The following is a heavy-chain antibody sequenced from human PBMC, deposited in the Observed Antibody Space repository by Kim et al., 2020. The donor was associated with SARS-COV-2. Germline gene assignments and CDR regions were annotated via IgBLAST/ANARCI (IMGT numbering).Heavy chain of an antibody. CDR3: AKDIWDF. V-gene: IGHV3-30*02. CDR2: DGNNK. J-gene: IGHJ4*02. Sequence: DGNNKFYAVSVKGRFTISRDNSKNTLYLQMNSLRAEDTAVYYCAKDIWDFWGQGTLVTVSS.